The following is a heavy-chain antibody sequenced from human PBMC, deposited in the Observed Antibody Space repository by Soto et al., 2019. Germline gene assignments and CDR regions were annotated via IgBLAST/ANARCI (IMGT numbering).Heavy chain of an antibody. CDR2: TYYRSKWYN. D-gene: IGHD2-8*01. V-gene: IGHV6-1*01. Sequence: PSQTLSLTCAISGDRVSSNSAAWNWIRQSPSRGLEWLGRTYYRSKWYNDYAVSVKSRITINPDTSKNQFSLQLNSVTPEDTAVYYCARSSEDIVLMVYAILVAFDIWGQGTMVTVSS. CDR1: GDRVSSNSAA. J-gene: IGHJ3*02. CDR3: ARSSEDIVLMVYAILVAFDI.